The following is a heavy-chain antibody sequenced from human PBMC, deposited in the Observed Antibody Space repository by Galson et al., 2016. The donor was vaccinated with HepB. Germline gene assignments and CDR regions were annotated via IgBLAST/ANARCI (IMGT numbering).Heavy chain of an antibody. V-gene: IGHV3-33*01. CDR3: ARDPDSHQEQNYGLDV. CDR2: IWYDGSNK. J-gene: IGHJ6*02. D-gene: IGHD1/OR15-1a*01. CDR1: GFTFSNYA. Sequence: SLRLSCAASGFTFSNYAMHWVRQAPGKGLEWVAVIWYDGSNKYYTDSVKGRFTISRDNSKNTLYLQMNSLRAEDTAVYFCARDPDSHQEQNYGLDVWGQGTTVTVSS.